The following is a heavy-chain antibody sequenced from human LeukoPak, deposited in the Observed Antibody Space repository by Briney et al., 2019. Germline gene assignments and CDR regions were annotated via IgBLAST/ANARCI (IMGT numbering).Heavy chain of an antibody. Sequence: GGSLRLSCAASEFTFSSSEMNWVRQAPGKGLEWVSYISSSSSTIYYADSVKGRFTISRDNAKNSLYLQMNSLRAEDTAVYYCARDSSPDYWGQETLVTVSS. V-gene: IGHV3-48*01. J-gene: IGHJ4*02. CDR3: ARDSSPDY. CDR2: ISSSSSTI. D-gene: IGHD6-13*01. CDR1: EFTFSSSE.